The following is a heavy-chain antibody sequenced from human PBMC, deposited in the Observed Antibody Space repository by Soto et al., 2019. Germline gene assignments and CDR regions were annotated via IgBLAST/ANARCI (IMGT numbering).Heavy chain of an antibody. CDR2: IKTKPNSYAT. CDR3: TRSPDADWGTSDCRNWFDP. CDR1: GFTFSDSA. Sequence: EVQLVESGGGLVQPGGSLKLSCAASGFTFSDSALHWVRQASGTGLEWVGRIKTKPNSYATAYGASVQGRFTISRDDSQSTAYLQMNSLKTEDTALYFCTRSPDADWGTSDCRNWFDPWGQGILVTVSS. V-gene: IGHV3-73*01. D-gene: IGHD2-21*02. J-gene: IGHJ5*02.